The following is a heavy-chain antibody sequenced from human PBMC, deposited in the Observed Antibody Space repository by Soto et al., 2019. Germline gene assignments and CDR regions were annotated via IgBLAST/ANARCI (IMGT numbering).Heavy chain of an antibody. CDR2: ISYDGSNK. D-gene: IGHD6-19*01. Sequence: GGSLRLSCAASGFTFSSYAMHWVRQAPGKGLEWVAVISYDGSNKYYADSVKGRFTISRDNSKNTLYLQMNSLRAEDTAVYYCARDGYSSGLNEGYYYGMDVWGQGTTVTVSS. CDR3: ARDGYSSGLNEGYYYGMDV. J-gene: IGHJ6*02. V-gene: IGHV3-30-3*01. CDR1: GFTFSSYA.